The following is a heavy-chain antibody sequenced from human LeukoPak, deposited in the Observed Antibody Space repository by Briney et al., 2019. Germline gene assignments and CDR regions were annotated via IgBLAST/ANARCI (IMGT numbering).Heavy chain of an antibody. CDR2: ISYDGSNK. J-gene: IGHJ4*02. CDR3: ARDLGDYFDY. V-gene: IGHV3-30*01. CDR1: GFTFSSYA. Sequence: GRSLRLSCAASGFTFSSYAMHWVRQAPGKGLEWVAVISYDGSNKYYADSVKDRFTISRDNSKNTLYLQMNSLRAEDTAVYYCARDLGDYFDYWGQGTLVTVSS.